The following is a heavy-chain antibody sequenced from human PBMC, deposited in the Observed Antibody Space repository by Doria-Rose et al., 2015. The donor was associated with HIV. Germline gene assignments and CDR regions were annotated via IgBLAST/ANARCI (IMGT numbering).Heavy chain of an antibody. CDR3: ARGPSDFGDYVAFQH. CDR2: INHGGST. CDR1: GGSFSGYY. V-gene: IGHV4-34*01. J-gene: IGHJ1*01. D-gene: IGHD4-17*01. Sequence: VYGGSFSGYYWTWIRQSPGKGLEWIGEINHGGSTNYNPSLKSRVTISLDMSKNQFSLKVTSVSAADTAVYYCARGPSDFGDYVAFQHWGQGTLVTVSS.